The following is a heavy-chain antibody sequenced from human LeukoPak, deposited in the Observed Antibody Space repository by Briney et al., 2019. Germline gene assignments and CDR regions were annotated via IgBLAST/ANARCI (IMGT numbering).Heavy chain of an antibody. CDR3: ARGGGRWLQFHEYFQH. D-gene: IGHD5-24*01. V-gene: IGHV1-18*01. Sequence: ASXXVSCKASGYTFTSYGISWVRQAPGQGLEWMGWISAYNGKTNYAQKLQGRFTMPTDTSTSTAYMELRSLRSDDTAVYYCARGGGRWLQFHEYFQHWGQGTLVTVSS. CDR1: GYTFTSYG. J-gene: IGHJ1*01. CDR2: ISAYNGKT.